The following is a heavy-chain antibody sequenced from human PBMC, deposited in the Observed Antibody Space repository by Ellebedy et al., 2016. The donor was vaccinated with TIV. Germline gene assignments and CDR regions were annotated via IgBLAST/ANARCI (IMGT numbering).Heavy chain of an antibody. J-gene: IGHJ4*02. CDR2: IVHDSLAT. CDR3: AREGGTYYSAHFDQ. D-gene: IGHD1-26*01. Sequence: PGGSLRLSCAASGFTFSSFAMSWVRQAPGMGLEWVSAIVHDSLATHYADSVKGRFTISRDNFGNMLYLQMNSLGAEDTAVYYCAREGGTYYSAHFDQWGQGTPVTVSS. CDR1: GFTFSSFA. V-gene: IGHV3-23*01.